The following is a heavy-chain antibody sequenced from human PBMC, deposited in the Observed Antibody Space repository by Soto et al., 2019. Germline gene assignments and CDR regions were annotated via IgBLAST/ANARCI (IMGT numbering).Heavy chain of an antibody. CDR3: ARESAYDILTLTYGMDV. Sequence: SVKVSCKASGGTFSSYAISWVRQAPGQGLEWMGGIIPIFGTANYAQKFQGRVTNTADESTSTAYMELSSLRSEDTAVYYCARESAYDILTLTYGMDVWGQGTTVTVSS. CDR1: GGTFSSYA. J-gene: IGHJ6*02. D-gene: IGHD3-9*01. CDR2: IIPIFGTA. V-gene: IGHV1-69*13.